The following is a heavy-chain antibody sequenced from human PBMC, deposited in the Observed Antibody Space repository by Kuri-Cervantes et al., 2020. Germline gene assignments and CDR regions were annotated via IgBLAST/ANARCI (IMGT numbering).Heavy chain of an antibody. V-gene: IGHV4-59*08. CDR1: GGSINSYY. J-gene: IGHJ4*02. CDR2: IYYSGNT. Sequence: GSLRLSCTVSGGSINSYYWSWIRQPPGKGLEWIGYIYYSGNTNYNPSLKSRVTISVDTSKNQFSLKLSSVTAADTAVYYCARQGCCSSTSCYDWGLGYWGQGTLVTVSS. D-gene: IGHD2-2*01. CDR3: ARQGCCSSTSCYDWGLGY.